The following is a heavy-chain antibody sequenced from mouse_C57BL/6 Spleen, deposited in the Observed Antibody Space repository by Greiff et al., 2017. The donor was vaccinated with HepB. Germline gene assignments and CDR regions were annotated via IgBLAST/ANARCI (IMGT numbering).Heavy chain of an antibody. CDR2: ISNGGGST. J-gene: IGHJ3*01. Sequence: EVHLVESGGGLVQPGGSLKLSCAASGFTFSDYYMYWVRQTPEKRLEWVAYISNGGGSTYYPDTVKGRFTISRDNAKNTLYLQMSRLKSEDTAMYYCATDHGGFAYWGQGTLVTVSA. V-gene: IGHV5-12*01. CDR3: ATDHGGFAY. CDR1: GFTFSDYY.